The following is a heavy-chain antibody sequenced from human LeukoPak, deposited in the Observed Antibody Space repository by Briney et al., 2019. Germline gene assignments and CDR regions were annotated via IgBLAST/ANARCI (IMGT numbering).Heavy chain of an antibody. V-gene: IGHV4-38-2*02. CDR2: IYHSGTT. CDR1: GHSISSIHY. CDR3: ARDGSWYGDYYYYYMDV. Sequence: SETLSLTCTVSGHSISSIHYWGWIWQPPGKGLEWIASIYHSGTTYYNPSLQSRVTMSVDTANNQFSLNLYSLTAADTAVYYCARDGSWYGDYYYYYMDVWGKGTTVTVSS. D-gene: IGHD6-13*01. J-gene: IGHJ6*03.